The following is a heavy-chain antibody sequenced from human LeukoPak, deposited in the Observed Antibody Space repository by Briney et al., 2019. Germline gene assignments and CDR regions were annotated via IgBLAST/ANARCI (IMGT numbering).Heavy chain of an antibody. CDR1: GYPINNAYY. Sequence: SETLSLTCAVSGYPINNAYYWVWIRQPPEKGLEWIGSLYHPDSTYYNPSLKSRVTMSVDTSRNQFSLKLSFVTAADTAAYDCARQYDSYFYHYLDLWGTGTTVTVSS. J-gene: IGHJ6*03. D-gene: IGHD2-2*01. V-gene: IGHV4-38-2*01. CDR2: LYHPDST. CDR3: ARQYDSYFYHYLDL.